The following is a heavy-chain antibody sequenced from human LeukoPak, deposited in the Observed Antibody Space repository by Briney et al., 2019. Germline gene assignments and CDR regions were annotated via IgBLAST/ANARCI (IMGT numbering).Heavy chain of an antibody. J-gene: IGHJ4*02. Sequence: GGSLRLSCAASGFTFSSYAMSWVRQAPGKGLEWVSGISGSGDNTYHTDSVKGRFTISRDNSKNTLYLQMNSLRAEDTAVYYCARGRGVTVTTSFDYWGQGTLVTVSS. CDR1: GFTFSSYA. CDR3: ARGRGVTVTTSFDY. CDR2: ISGSGDNT. D-gene: IGHD4-17*01. V-gene: IGHV3-23*01.